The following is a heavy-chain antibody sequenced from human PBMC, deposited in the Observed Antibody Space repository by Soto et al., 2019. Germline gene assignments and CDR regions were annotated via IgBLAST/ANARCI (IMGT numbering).Heavy chain of an antibody. CDR3: ATVYASQHLSNWNDVLSWFDP. CDR2: FDPEDGET. V-gene: IGHV1-24*01. CDR1: GYTLTGLS. J-gene: IGHJ5*02. Sequence: GASVKVSCKVSGYTLTGLSMHCVLQSPGKGLDWMGGFDPEDGETIYAQKFQGRVTMTEDTSTDTAYMELSSLRSEDTAVYYCATVYASQHLSNWNDVLSWFDPWGQGTLVTVSS. D-gene: IGHD1-1*01.